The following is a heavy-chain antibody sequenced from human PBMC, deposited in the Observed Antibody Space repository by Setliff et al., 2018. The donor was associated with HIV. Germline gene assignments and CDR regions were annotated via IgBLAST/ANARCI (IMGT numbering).Heavy chain of an antibody. CDR2: VNPSGGST. V-gene: IGHV1-46*01. CDR1: GYTFTSYA. Sequence: GASVKVSCKASGYTFTSYAIHWVRQAPGQGLEWLGMVNPSGGSTAYAQKFQGRVTMTRDTSTNTVYMDLSGLRSDDTAVYYCARDRTAGYHYDYGYWGQGTPVTVSS. CDR3: ARDRTAGYHYDYGY. J-gene: IGHJ4*02. D-gene: IGHD3-16*01.